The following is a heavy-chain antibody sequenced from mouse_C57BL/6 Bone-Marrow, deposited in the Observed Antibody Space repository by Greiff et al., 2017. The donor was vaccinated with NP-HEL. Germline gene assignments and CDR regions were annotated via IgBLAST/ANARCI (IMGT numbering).Heavy chain of an antibody. CDR1: GFTFTDYY. D-gene: IGHD1-1*01. Sequence: EVHLVESGGGLVQPGGSLSLSCAASGFTFTDYYMSWVRQPPGQALEWLGFIRTKANGYTTEYTASVQARFTISRDNSQSILYRQMNALRAEDRATYYYARYIPAPYYYGSRTGYFDVWGTGTTVTVSS. J-gene: IGHJ1*03. CDR3: ARYIPAPYYYGSRTGYFDV. CDR2: IRTKANGYTT. V-gene: IGHV7-3*01.